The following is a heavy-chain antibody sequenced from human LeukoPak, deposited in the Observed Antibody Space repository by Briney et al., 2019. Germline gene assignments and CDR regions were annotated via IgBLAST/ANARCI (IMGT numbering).Heavy chain of an antibody. CDR1: GFTFSSYA. CDR2: INGGGGST. J-gene: IGHJ4*02. Sequence: GGSLRLSCAASGFTFSSYAMSWVRQAPGKGLVWVSSINGGGGSTYYADSVKGRFTISRDNSKNTLYLQMNSLRAEDTAVYYCAKVGANVGFWGQGTLVTVSS. D-gene: IGHD4/OR15-4a*01. CDR3: AKVGANVGF. V-gene: IGHV3-23*01.